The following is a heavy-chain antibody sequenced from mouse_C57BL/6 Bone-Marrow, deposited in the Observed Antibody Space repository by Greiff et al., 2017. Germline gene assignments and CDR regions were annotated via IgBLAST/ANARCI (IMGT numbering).Heavy chain of an antibody. Sequence: QVQLQQPGAELVKPGASVKMSCKASGYTFTSYWITWVKQRPGQGLEWIGAIYPGSGSTNYNEKFKSKATLTVDTSSSTAYLQLSSLTSEDSAVYYCARPYYGNFWYFDVWGTATTVTVSS. CDR2: IYPGSGST. CDR1: GYTFTSYW. D-gene: IGHD2-10*01. V-gene: IGHV1-55*01. CDR3: ARPYYGNFWYFDV. J-gene: IGHJ1*03.